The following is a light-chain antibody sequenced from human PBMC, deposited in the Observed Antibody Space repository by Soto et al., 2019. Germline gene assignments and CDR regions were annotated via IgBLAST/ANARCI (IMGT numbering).Light chain of an antibody. Sequence: EIVMTQSPATLSVSPGERATLSCRASQTVYSDLAWYQQKPGQAPRLLIYGASTRATGIPARFSGRGSGTEFTLTISSLQSEDVAVYYCQQYYYTPYSFGQGTKLEIK. CDR1: QTVYSD. J-gene: IGKJ2*03. V-gene: IGKV3-15*01. CDR2: GAS. CDR3: QQYYYTPYS.